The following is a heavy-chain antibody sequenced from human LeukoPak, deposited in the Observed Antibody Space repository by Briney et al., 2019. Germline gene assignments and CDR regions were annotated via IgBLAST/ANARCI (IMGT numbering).Heavy chain of an antibody. Sequence: SETLSLTCAVYGGSFSVYYWSWIRQPPGKGLEWIGEINHSGSTNYKPSLKSRVTISVDTSKNQFSLKLNSGTAADTAVYYCAXXXXXGSGNDFRFDPWGQGTLVTVSS. CDR2: INHSGST. D-gene: IGHD3-10*01. CDR3: AXXXXXGSGNDFRFDP. CDR1: GGSFSVYY. J-gene: IGHJ5*02. V-gene: IGHV4-34*01.